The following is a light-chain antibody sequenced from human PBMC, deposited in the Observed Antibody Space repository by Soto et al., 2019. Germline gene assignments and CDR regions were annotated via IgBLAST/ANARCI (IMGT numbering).Light chain of an antibody. CDR2: GTA. V-gene: IGKV3-15*01. Sequence: IVLKQSPATLSVAPGVIATISVRASERVSSNVAWYQQKPGQTPRLLIYGTATRATGVPPRFSGSRSGTEFTLTISSLQYEEFVVYYCQQYFNCPPYTFGQGTKVDIK. CDR3: QQYFNCPPYT. CDR1: ERVSSN. J-gene: IGKJ1*01.